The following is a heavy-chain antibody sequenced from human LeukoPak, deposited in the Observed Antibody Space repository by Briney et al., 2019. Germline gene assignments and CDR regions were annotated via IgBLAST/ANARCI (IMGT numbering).Heavy chain of an antibody. CDR3: AREGYSSSPLYFDY. D-gene: IGHD6-13*01. J-gene: IGHJ4*02. CDR2: IYYSGST. CDR1: GGSVSSGSYY. Sequence: SETLFLTCTVSGGSVSSGSYYWSWIRQPPGKGLEWIGYIYYSGSTNYNPSLKSRVTISVDTSKNQFSLKLSSVTAADTAVYYCAREGYSSSPLYFDYWGQGTLVTVSS. V-gene: IGHV4-61*01.